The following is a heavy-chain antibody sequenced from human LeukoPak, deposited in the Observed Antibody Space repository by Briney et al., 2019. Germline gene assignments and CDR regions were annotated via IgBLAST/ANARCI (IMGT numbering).Heavy chain of an antibody. D-gene: IGHD3-22*01. J-gene: IGHJ4*02. CDR2: IIPIFGTA. CDR1: GYTFTSYY. Sequence: ASVKVSCKASGYTFTSYYMHWVRQAPGQGLEWMGGIIPIFGTANYAQKFQGRVTITADESTSTAYMELSSLRSEDTAVYYCARDSNPNYYDSSGTPSGYWGQGTLVTVSS. CDR3: ARDSNPNYYDSSGTPSGY. V-gene: IGHV1-69*13.